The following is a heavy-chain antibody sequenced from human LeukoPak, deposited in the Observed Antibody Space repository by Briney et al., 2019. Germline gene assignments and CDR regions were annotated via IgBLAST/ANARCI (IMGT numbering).Heavy chain of an antibody. CDR3: ARVYSGYDYVDY. CDR2: INPSGGST. J-gene: IGHJ4*02. D-gene: IGHD5-12*01. V-gene: IGHV1-46*01. CDR1: GYTFTSYY. Sequence: VASVKVSCKASGYTFTSYYMHWVRQAPGQGLEWMGIINPSGGSTSYAQKFQGRVTMTRDTSTSTVYMDLSSLRSEDTAVYYCARVYSGYDYVDYWGQGTLATVSS.